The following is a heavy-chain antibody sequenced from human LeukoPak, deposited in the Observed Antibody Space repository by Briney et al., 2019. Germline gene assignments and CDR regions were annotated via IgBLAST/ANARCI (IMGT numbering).Heavy chain of an antibody. CDR3: ARRGWQFDS. CDR2: IKEDGSEK. J-gene: IGHJ4*02. Sequence: GGSLRLSCAASGFTFSSYSMNWVRQVPGKGLEWVANIKEDGSEKNYVDSVRGRFTISRDNARSSLFLQMNSLRAEDTALYYCARRGWQFDSWGQGALVTVSS. CDR1: GFTFSSYS. V-gene: IGHV3-7*01. D-gene: IGHD2-15*01.